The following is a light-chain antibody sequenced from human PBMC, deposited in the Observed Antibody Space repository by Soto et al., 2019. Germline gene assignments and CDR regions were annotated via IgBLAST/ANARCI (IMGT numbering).Light chain of an antibody. CDR1: QSVSSN. CDR3: QQYNNWPPWT. V-gene: IGKV3-15*01. CDR2: GAS. Sequence: EIVMTHSLPTLSVSPVERSTLSCRASQSVSSNLALYQQKPRQALKLLSYGASTRATGIPARFSGSGSGTEYTITISSLQSEDFAVYYCQQYNNWPPWTSGQGTKVDIK. J-gene: IGKJ1*01.